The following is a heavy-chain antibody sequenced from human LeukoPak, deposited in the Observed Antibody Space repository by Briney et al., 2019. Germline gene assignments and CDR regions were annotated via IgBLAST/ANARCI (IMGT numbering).Heavy chain of an antibody. J-gene: IGHJ4*02. CDR1: GFPFSSSN. CDR2: IDPASTYI. Sequence: GGSLRLSCAASGFPFSSSNMHWVRQAPGKGLEWVSSIDPASTYIFYADSVKGRFTISRDNAKKSLYLQMNRLRAEDTAVYYCARARDYDFWSAYYFDYWGQGALVTVSS. D-gene: IGHD3-3*01. CDR3: ARARDYDFWSAYYFDY. V-gene: IGHV3-21*01.